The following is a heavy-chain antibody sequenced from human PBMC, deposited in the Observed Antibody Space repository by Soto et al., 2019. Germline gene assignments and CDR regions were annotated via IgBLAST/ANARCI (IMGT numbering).Heavy chain of an antibody. J-gene: IGHJ3*02. V-gene: IGHV4-4*02. CDR1: GGPITSDNW. CDR3: TKDYIGADAFDI. Sequence: QVQLQESGPGVVRPSGTLSLTCAVSGGPITSDNWYNWVRQTPGKGLEWIGEVNHIGASNYSPSLKRRVTISLDKSKNQFSLSMTSVTAADTAMYYCTKDYIGADAFDIWGQGAMVTVSS. D-gene: IGHD2-15*01. CDR2: VNHIGAS.